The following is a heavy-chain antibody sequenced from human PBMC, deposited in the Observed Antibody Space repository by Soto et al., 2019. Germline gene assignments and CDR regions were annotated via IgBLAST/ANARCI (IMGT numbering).Heavy chain of an antibody. J-gene: IGHJ4*02. CDR2: ISAYNGNT. D-gene: IGHD2-15*01. Sequence: ASVKVSCKASGYTFTSYGISWVRQAPGQGLEWMGWISAYNGNTNYAQKLQGRVTMTTDTSTSTAYMELRSLRSDDTAVYYCARDRRVVVAATQYFDYWGQGTLVTVS. V-gene: IGHV1-18*01. CDR1: GYTFTSYG. CDR3: ARDRRVVVAATQYFDY.